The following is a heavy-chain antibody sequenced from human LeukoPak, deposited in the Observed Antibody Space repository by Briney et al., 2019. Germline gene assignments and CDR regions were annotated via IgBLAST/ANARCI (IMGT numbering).Heavy chain of an antibody. D-gene: IGHD5-18*01. CDR1: GGSFSGYY. V-gene: IGHV4-34*03. CDR2: IYHSGST. J-gene: IGHJ6*02. Sequence: TSETLSLTCAVYGGSFSGYYWSWIRQPPGKGLEWIGEIYHSGSTNYNPSLKSRVTISVDKSKNQFSLKLSSVTAADTAVYYCTASLLGYGMDVWGQGTTVTVSS. CDR3: TASLLGYGMDV.